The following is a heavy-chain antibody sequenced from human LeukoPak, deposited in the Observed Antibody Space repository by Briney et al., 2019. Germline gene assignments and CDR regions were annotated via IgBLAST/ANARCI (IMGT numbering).Heavy chain of an antibody. V-gene: IGHV3-23*01. D-gene: IGHD3-16*02. CDR3: AKDKRITFGGVIVFDY. CDR2: ISGSGGST. Sequence: PGGSLRLSCAASGFTFSSYAMSWVRQAPGKGLEWVSAISGSGGSTYYADSVKGRCTISRDNSKSTLYLQMNSLRAEDTAVYYCAKDKRITFGGVIVFDYWSQGTLITVSS. CDR1: GFTFSSYA. J-gene: IGHJ4*02.